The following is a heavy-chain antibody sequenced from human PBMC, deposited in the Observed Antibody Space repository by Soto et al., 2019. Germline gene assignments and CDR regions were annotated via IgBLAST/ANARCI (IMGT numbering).Heavy chain of an antibody. CDR3: ATPAGGAYCGGDCYSD. CDR1: GYSFTSYW. CDR2: IYPGDSDT. J-gene: IGHJ4*02. D-gene: IGHD2-21*02. V-gene: IGHV5-51*01. Sequence: PXACLKISGKGCGYSFTSYWIGWVRQMPGKGLEWMGIIYPGDSDTRYSPSFQGQVTISADKSISTAYLQWSSLKASDTAMYYCATPAGGAYCGGDCYSDWGQGTLVTASS.